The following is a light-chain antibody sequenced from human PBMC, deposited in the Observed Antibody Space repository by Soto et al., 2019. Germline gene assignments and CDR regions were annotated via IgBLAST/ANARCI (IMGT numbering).Light chain of an antibody. J-gene: IGLJ2*01. Sequence: QYAQTQPASVSGSPGQSITISCTGTSSDIGSYKYVSRFPHHPGNAPKPIIFEVRNRPSGIFDLFFGFKFANPAYLPISGVQPEDDADYHFSSYTGIDAVGFGGGTK. V-gene: IGLV2-14*01. CDR1: SSDIGSYKY. CDR3: SSYTGIDAVG. CDR2: EVR.